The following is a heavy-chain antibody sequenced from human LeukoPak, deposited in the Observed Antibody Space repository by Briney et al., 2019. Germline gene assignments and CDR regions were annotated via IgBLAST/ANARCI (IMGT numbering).Heavy chain of an antibody. J-gene: IGHJ3*02. Sequence: ASVKVSCKASGYTFTSDINWVRQATGQGLEWMGWMNPSSGNPDYAPKFQGRVTMNRDISIRTAYMELSSLRSEDTAVYYCARGAVSRDCSGGSCYHFDIWGQGTMVTVSS. V-gene: IGHV1-8*01. CDR3: ARGAVSRDCSGGSCYHFDI. CDR1: GYTFTSD. CDR2: MNPSSGNP. D-gene: IGHD2-15*01.